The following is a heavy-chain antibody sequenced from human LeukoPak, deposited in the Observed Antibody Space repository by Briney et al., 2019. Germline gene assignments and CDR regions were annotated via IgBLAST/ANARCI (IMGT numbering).Heavy chain of an antibody. CDR1: GGSISSYY. J-gene: IGHJ4*02. CDR2: IYYSGST. D-gene: IGHD1-26*01. Sequence: SETLSLTCTVSGGSISSYYWSWIRQPPGKGLEWIGYIYYSGSTYYNPSLKSRVTISVDTSKNQFSLKLSSVTAADTAVYYCARQRGSYVGRSDYWGQGTLVTVSS. V-gene: IGHV4-59*08. CDR3: ARQRGSYVGRSDY.